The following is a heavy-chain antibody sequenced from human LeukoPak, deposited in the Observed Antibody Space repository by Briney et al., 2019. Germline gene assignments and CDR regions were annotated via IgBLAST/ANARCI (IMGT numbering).Heavy chain of an antibody. CDR1: GFTFSNAW. J-gene: IGHJ4*02. CDR3: TSKRTVRGVILGDY. Sequence: GGSLRLSCAAPGFTFSNAWMSWVRHAPGKGLEWVGRIKSKTDGGTTDYAAPVKGRFTISRDDSKNTLYLQMNSLKTEDTAVYYCTSKRTVRGVILGDYWGQGTLVTVSS. V-gene: IGHV3-15*01. CDR2: IKSKTDGGTT. D-gene: IGHD3-10*01.